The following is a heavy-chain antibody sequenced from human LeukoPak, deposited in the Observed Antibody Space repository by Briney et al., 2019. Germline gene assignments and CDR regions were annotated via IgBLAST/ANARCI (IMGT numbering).Heavy chain of an antibody. CDR2: IYYSGST. CDR1: GGSISSYY. J-gene: IGHJ4*02. CDR3: AREGYSSLGLDY. Sequence: PSETLSLTCTVSGGSISSYYWSWIRQPPGKGLEWIGYIYYSGSTNYNPSLKSRVTISVDTSKNQFSLKLSSVTAADTAVYYCAREGYSSLGLDYWGQGTLVTVSS. V-gene: IGHV4-59*01. D-gene: IGHD2-2*02.